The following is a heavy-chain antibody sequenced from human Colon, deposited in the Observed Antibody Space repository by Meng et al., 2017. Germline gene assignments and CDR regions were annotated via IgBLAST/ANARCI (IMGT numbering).Heavy chain of an antibody. D-gene: IGHD2-2*01. Sequence: QVQLQESGPGLVKPSETLSLTCSVSGGSIRSGDYYWSWIRQPPGKGLEWIGYINYSGSTYYNPSLKSRVFISVDTSRNQFSLKLNSVTAADTAVYYCARGLVSAVTPGRIFDYWGQGNLVTVSS. V-gene: IGHV4-30-4*01. CDR1: GGSIRSGDYY. CDR3: ARGLVSAVTPGRIFDY. J-gene: IGHJ4*02. CDR2: INYSGST.